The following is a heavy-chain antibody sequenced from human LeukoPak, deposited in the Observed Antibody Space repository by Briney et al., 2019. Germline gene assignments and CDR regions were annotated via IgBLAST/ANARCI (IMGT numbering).Heavy chain of an antibody. V-gene: IGHV3-66*01. Sequence: GGSLRVSCAASGFIVNYNYMSWVRQAPGKGPEWVSAIYSGGSTYYADSVKGRFTISRDNSKNMVYLQMDSLRVEDTAVYYCARAKVGTTYWFDPWGQGTLVTVSS. CDR2: IYSGGST. D-gene: IGHD1-26*01. CDR1: GFIVNYNY. CDR3: ARAKVGTTYWFDP. J-gene: IGHJ5*02.